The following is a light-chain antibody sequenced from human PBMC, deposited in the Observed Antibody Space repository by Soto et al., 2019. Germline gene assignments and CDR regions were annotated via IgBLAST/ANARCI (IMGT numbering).Light chain of an antibody. V-gene: IGKV3-15*01. CDR3: QQYYNRRT. CDR1: HSVSID. Sequence: EILMTQSPATVSVSPGERATLSFRASHSVSIDLAWYQHRPGQAPRLLIYGASTRATGIPDRFSGSGSGTEFTITISSLQSEDLAVYYCQQYYNRRTFGQGTKVDIK. CDR2: GAS. J-gene: IGKJ1*01.